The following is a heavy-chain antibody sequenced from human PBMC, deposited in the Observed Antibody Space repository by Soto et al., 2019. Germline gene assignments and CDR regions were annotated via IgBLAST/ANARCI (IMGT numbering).Heavy chain of an antibody. CDR2: VFYSGTT. V-gene: IGHV4-39*01. J-gene: IGHJ5*01. Sequence: PSETLSLTCTVSGVSLGSTIYYWGCIRQPPGKGLEWIGTVFYSGTTYHNPSLKSRVTISIDTSKNQFSLKLSSVTAADTAVYYCARPQLLSNRLDSWAQGSLVTGSS. CDR3: ARPQLLSNRLDS. CDR1: GVSLGSTIYY. D-gene: IGHD2-2*01.